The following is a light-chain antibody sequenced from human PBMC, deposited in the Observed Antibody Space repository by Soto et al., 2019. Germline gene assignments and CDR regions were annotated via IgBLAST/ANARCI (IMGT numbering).Light chain of an antibody. V-gene: IGKV1-39*01. Sequence: TQSPSSLSASVGDRVTITFRASQSISSYLNWYQEKPGKAPKLLIYAASSLQSGVPTRFSGSKSGTDFTLTISSLQPEDFATYYCQQSYTTPWTFGQGTKVDIK. J-gene: IGKJ1*01. CDR1: QSISSY. CDR3: QQSYTTPWT. CDR2: AAS.